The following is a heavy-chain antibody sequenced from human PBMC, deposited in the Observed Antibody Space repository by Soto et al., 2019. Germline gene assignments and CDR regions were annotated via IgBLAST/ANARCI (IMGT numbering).Heavy chain of an antibody. V-gene: IGHV3-43*01. CDR3: AKDSLSGSLDH. CDR1: GFPFDDYT. CDR2: ISWDGGST. Sequence: GGSLRLSCAASGFPFDDYTMHWVRQAPGKGLEWVSLISWDGGSTYYADSVKGRFTISRDNSKNSLYLQMNSLRTEDTALYYCAKDSLSGSLDHWGQGTLVTVSS. D-gene: IGHD1-26*01. J-gene: IGHJ4*02.